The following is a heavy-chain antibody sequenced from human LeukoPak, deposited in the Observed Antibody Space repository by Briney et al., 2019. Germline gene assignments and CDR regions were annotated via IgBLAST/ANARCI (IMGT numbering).Heavy chain of an antibody. D-gene: IGHD3-3*01. V-gene: IGHV3-7*01. CDR1: GFTFSSYW. CDR2: IKEGGSDK. CDR3: ARDTYRFFDL. Sequence: GGSLRLSCAASGFTFSSYWMGWVRQAPGKGLEWVADIKEGGSDKYSVDSVKGRFTISRDNAKNSLYLQMNSLRAEDTAVYYCARDTYRFFDLWGRGTLVTVSS. J-gene: IGHJ2*01.